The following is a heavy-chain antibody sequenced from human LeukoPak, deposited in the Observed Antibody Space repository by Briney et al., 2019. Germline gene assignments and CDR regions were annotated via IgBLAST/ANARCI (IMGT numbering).Heavy chain of an antibody. Sequence: PGGSLRLSCAASGFTFSSYSMNWVRQAPGKGLEWVSSISSSSSYIYYADSVKGRFTISRDNAKNSLYLQMNSLRAEDTAVYYCARASRGYSYGYDYWGQGTLVTVSS. V-gene: IGHV3-21*01. CDR2: ISSSSSYI. D-gene: IGHD5-18*01. CDR3: ARASRGYSYGYDY. J-gene: IGHJ4*02. CDR1: GFTFSSYS.